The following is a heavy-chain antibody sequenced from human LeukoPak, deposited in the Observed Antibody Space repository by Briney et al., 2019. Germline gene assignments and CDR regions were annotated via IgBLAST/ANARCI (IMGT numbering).Heavy chain of an antibody. CDR3: AREMRRYSYYDILTGFLQGGAFDI. V-gene: IGHV4-30-2*01. Sequence: SQTLSLTCAVSGVSLSSVRYSCRSIRQPPAKVLEGNGYICHSRSTHYNPALKSRVTISVDRAKIQFSLKMSSVTAADRAVYYCAREMRRYSYYDILTGFLQGGAFDIWGQGTMVTVSS. D-gene: IGHD3-9*01. J-gene: IGHJ3*02. CDR1: GVSLSSVRYS. CDR2: ICHSRST.